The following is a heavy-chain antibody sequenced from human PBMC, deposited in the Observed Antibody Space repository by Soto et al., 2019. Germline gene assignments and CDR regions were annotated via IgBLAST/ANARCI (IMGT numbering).Heavy chain of an antibody. CDR2: INPNGGGT. CDR1: GYSFTGYY. D-gene: IGHD6-19*01. V-gene: IGHV1-2*02. CDR3: ARDPSRIAGAY. J-gene: IGHJ4*02. Sequence: ASVKVSCKTSGYSFTGYYVHWIRQAPGQGLEWMGWINPNGGGTNFAQKFQGRVTMTRDMSITTAYMELSRLKLDDTAVYYCARDPSRIAGAYWRQGTLVTVPS.